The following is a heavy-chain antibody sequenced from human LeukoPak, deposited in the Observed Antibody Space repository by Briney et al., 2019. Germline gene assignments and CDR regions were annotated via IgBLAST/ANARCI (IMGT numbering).Heavy chain of an antibody. Sequence: GGSLRLSCAASGFTFSSYAMSWVRQAPGKGLEWVSAISGSGGSTYYADSVKGRFTISRDNSKNTLYLQMNSLRAEDTAVYYCAQAAIKYYYDSSGYYPVWGKGTTVTVSS. CDR3: AQAAIKYYYDSSGYYPV. V-gene: IGHV3-23*01. J-gene: IGHJ6*04. D-gene: IGHD3-22*01. CDR2: ISGSGGST. CDR1: GFTFSSYA.